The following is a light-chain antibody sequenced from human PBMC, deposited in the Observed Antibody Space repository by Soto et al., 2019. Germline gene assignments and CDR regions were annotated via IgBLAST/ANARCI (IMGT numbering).Light chain of an antibody. CDR3: QQSYSVPHT. J-gene: IGKJ2*01. CDR1: QDISNY. Sequence: DIQMTQSPSSLSASVGDRVTITCQASQDISNYLSWYLHKPGKAPELLIYAASSLQSGVPSRFSGSGSGTDFALTISSLQPEDFATFYCQQSYSVPHTFGQGTNLEI. V-gene: IGKV1-39*01. CDR2: AAS.